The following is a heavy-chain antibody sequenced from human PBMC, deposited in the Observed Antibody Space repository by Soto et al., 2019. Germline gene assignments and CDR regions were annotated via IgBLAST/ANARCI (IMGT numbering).Heavy chain of an antibody. V-gene: IGHV3-23*01. Sequence: EVQLLESGGGLVQPGGSLRLSCAASGFTVSSYAMSWVRQAPGKGLEWVSVISGSGSTYSADAVKCRFTISRDSSNNTVYLQMNSLRAEDTTVYYCAKARRFKFTTGYYMDVSGRGTTITVSS. CDR1: GFTVSSYA. CDR2: ISGSGST. J-gene: IGHJ6*03. D-gene: IGHD4-4*01. CDR3: AKARRFKFTTGYYMDV.